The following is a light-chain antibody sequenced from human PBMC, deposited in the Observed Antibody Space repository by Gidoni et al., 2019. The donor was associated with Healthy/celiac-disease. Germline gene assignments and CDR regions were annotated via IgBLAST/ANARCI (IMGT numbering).Light chain of an antibody. CDR3: QQYGSSVT. CDR2: GAS. V-gene: IGKV3-20*01. J-gene: IGKJ1*01. Sequence: EIVLTKSPGTLSLSPGERATLSCRASQSVSISYLAWYQQKPGQAPRLLIYGASSRATGIPDSFSGSWSGTDFTLTISRLEPEDFAVYYCQQYGSSVTFGQGTKVEIK. CDR1: QSVSISY.